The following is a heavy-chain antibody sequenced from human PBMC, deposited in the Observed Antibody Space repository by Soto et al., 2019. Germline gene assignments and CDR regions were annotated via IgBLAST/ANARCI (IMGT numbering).Heavy chain of an antibody. V-gene: IGHV4-4*02. J-gene: IGHJ4*02. CDR2: IYHSGST. CDR1: GGSISSSNW. CDR3: ARSGGYCGGDCYSAWYFDY. D-gene: IGHD2-21*02. Sequence: QVQLQESGPGLVKPSGTLSLTCAVSGGSISSSNWWSWVRQPPGKGLEWIGEIYHSGSTNYNPSLKRRVTIPVDKSKNQFSLKLSSVAAADTAVYYCARSGGYCGGDCYSAWYFDYWGQGTLVTVSS.